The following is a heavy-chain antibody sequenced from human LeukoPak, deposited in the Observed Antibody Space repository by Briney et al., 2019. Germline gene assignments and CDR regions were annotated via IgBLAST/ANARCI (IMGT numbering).Heavy chain of an antibody. CDR3: ARRSSSWYPDY. D-gene: IGHD6-13*01. CDR1: GFTFSDYY. Sequence: GGSLRLSCAASGFTFSDYYMSWIRQAPGKGLEGVSYISSSGSTIYYADSVKGRFTISRDNAKNSLNLQMNSLRAEDTAVYYCARRSSSWYPDYWGQGTLVTVSS. J-gene: IGHJ4*02. V-gene: IGHV3-11*01. CDR2: ISSSGSTI.